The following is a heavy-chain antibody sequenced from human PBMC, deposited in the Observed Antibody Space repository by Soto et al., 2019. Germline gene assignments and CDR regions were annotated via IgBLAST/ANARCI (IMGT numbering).Heavy chain of an antibody. CDR1: GYTFTSYA. D-gene: IGHD1-26*01. Sequence: GASVEVSCKDSGYTFTSYARHWVRQAPGQRLEWMGWINAGNGNTKYSQKFQGRVTITRDTSASTAYMELSSLRSEDTAVYYCARGGSLYWYFDLWGRGTLVTVSS. V-gene: IGHV1-3*01. CDR2: INAGNGNT. CDR3: ARGGSLYWYFDL. J-gene: IGHJ2*01.